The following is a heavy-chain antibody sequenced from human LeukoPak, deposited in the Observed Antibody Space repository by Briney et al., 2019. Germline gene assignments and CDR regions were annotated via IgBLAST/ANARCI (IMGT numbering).Heavy chain of an antibody. V-gene: IGHV3-23*01. J-gene: IGHJ4*02. CDR3: AKRPGKWLQPEAYFDY. D-gene: IGHD5-24*01. CDR1: GFTFRNYA. CDR2: ISGSGDDT. Sequence: PGGSLRLSCAASGFTFRNYAMTWVRQAPGKGLEWVSSISGSGDDTNYADSVKGRFTISRDNSKNTLYLHMNSLRAEDTAVYYCAKRPGKWLQPEAYFDYWGQGTLVTVSS.